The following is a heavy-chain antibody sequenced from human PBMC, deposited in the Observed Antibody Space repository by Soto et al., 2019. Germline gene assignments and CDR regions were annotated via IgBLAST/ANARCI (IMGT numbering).Heavy chain of an antibody. J-gene: IGHJ4*02. Sequence: QVQLVESGGGVVQPGRSLRLSCAASGFTFSSYGRHWVRQAPGKGLEWVAVISYDGSNKYYADSVKGRFTISRDNSKNTLYLQMNSLRAEDTAVYYCAKVGVESTISYFDYWGQGTLVTVSS. CDR1: GFTFSSYG. CDR2: ISYDGSNK. CDR3: AKVGVESTISYFDY. D-gene: IGHD2-21*02. V-gene: IGHV3-30*18.